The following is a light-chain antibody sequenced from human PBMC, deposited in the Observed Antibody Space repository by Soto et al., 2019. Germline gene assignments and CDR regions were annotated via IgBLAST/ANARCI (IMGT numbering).Light chain of an antibody. CDR3: QQYNIYWT. V-gene: IGKV1-5*01. CDR2: DAS. J-gene: IGKJ1*01. CDR1: QSISGW. Sequence: IQLTQSPSSLSASVGDRVTITCRASQSISGWLAWYQQKPGKAPKLLIYDASSLETGVPSRFSGNGSGTEFTLTISSLQSDDFAIYYCQQYNIYWTFGQGTKVDIK.